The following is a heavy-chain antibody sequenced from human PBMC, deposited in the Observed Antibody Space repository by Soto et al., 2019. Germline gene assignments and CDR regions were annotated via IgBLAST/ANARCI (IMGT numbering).Heavy chain of an antibody. Sequence: SETLSLTCTVSGGSVSSGSYYWTWIRQPPGKGLEWIGYISYSGSTNYNPSLKSRVTISVDTSKNQFSLKLSSVIAADTAVYYCARGDGDYVGDYFDYWGQGTLVTVSS. D-gene: IGHD4-17*01. CDR3: ARGDGDYVGDYFDY. CDR2: ISYSGST. V-gene: IGHV4-61*01. CDR1: GGSVSSGSYY. J-gene: IGHJ4*02.